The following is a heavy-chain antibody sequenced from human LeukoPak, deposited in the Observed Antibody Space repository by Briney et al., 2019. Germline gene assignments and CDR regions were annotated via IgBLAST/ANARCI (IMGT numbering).Heavy chain of an antibody. J-gene: IGHJ3*02. Sequence: SETLSLTCTVSGGSISSYYWSWIRQPPVKGLEWIGYIYYSGSTNYNPSLKSRVTISVDTSKNQFSLKLSSVTAADTAVYYCASQLSNYYDSNTDAFDIWGQGTMVTVSS. CDR1: GGSISSYY. CDR2: IYYSGST. D-gene: IGHD3-22*01. CDR3: ASQLSNYYDSNTDAFDI. V-gene: IGHV4-59*01.